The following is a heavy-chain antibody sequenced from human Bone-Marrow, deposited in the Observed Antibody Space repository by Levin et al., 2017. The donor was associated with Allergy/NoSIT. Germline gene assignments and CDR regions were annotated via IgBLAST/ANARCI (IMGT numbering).Heavy chain of an antibody. D-gene: IGHD2-2*01. CDR1: GFTFSSYA. V-gene: IGHV3-23*01. J-gene: IGHJ4*02. Sequence: LGESLKISCAASGFTFSSYAMSWVRQAPGKGLEWVSAISGSGGSTYYADSVKGRFTISRDNSKNTLYLQMNSLRAEDTAVYYCATLGYCSSTTCRRYFDYWGQGTLVTVSS. CDR2: ISGSGGST. CDR3: ATLGYCSSTTCRRYFDY.